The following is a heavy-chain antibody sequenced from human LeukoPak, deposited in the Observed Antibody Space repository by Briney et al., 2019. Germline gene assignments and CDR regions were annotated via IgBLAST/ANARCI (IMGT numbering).Heavy chain of an antibody. D-gene: IGHD6-19*01. V-gene: IGHV3-30*18. J-gene: IGHJ5*02. CDR1: GFTFSSYG. Sequence: GGSLRLSCAASGFTFSSYGMHWVRQAPGKGLEWVAVISYDGSNKYYADSVKGRFTISRGNSKNTLYLQMNSLRAEDTAVYYCAKNFYDSGWYNWFDPWGQGTLVTVSS. CDR2: ISYDGSNK. CDR3: AKNFYDSGWYNWFDP.